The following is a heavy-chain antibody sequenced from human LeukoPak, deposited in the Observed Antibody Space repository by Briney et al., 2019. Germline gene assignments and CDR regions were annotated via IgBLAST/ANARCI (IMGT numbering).Heavy chain of an antibody. V-gene: IGHV3-74*01. J-gene: IGHJ4*02. CDR3: ARGGDASNWYPGYFDY. Sequence: GGSLRLSCAASGFTFSNYWMHWVRQAPGKGPVWVSRIKSDGSSTRFADSVQGRFTISRDNGKNTVYLQMNSLRAEDTAVYYCARGGDASNWYPGYFDYWGQGALVTVSS. D-gene: IGHD6-13*01. CDR1: GFTFSNYW. CDR2: IKSDGSST.